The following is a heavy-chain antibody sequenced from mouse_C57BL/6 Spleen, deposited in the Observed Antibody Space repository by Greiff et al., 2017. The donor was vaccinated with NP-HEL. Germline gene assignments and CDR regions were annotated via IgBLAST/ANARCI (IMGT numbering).Heavy chain of an antibody. D-gene: IGHD2-1*01. CDR1: GFTFSGYY. CDR2: INYDGSST. J-gene: IGHJ1*03. V-gene: IGHV5-16*01. CDR3: ARNYPFYWYFDG. Sequence: EVQLQESEAGLVQPGSSMKLSCTASGFTFSGYYMAWVRQVPEKGLEWVANINYDGSSTYYLDSLKSRFIISRDNAKNILYLQMSSLKSEDSATYYGARNYPFYWYFDGWGTGTTVTVAS.